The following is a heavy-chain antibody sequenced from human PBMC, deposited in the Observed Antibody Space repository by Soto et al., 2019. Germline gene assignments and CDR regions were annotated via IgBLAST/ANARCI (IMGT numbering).Heavy chain of an antibody. CDR2: IYYSGST. D-gene: IGHD5-12*01. V-gene: IGHV4-59*01. J-gene: IGHJ4*02. Sequence: QVQLQESGPGLVKPSETLSLTCTVSGGSISSYNWSWIRQPPGKGLEWIGYIYYSGSTNYDPSLKSRVTISVDTSKNQFSLKLSSVTAADTAVYYCARVYSCYDYSPYYFDYWGQGTLVTVSS. CDR1: GGSISSYN. CDR3: ARVYSCYDYSPYYFDY.